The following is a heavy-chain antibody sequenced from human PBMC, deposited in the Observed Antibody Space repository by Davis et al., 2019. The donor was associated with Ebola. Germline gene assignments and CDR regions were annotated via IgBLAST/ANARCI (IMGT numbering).Heavy chain of an antibody. Sequence: AASVKVSCKSSGYTFSTYGITWVRQAPGQGLEWMGWISAYNGKTNYAQRFQGRVTMTTDTSTNTAFMELRSLRSDDTVMYYCARDKMVLTDNWLDPWGQGTLVTVSS. V-gene: IGHV1-18*01. CDR3: ARDKMVLTDNWLDP. J-gene: IGHJ5*02. CDR1: GYTFSTYG. CDR2: ISAYNGKT. D-gene: IGHD4/OR15-4a*01.